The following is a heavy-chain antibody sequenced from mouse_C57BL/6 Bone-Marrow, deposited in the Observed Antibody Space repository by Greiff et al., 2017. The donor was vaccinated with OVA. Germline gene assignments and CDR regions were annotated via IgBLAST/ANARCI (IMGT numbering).Heavy chain of an antibody. CDR2: IYPGDGDT. CDR1: GYAFSSYW. D-gene: IGHD2-4*01. Sequence: LQESGAELVKPGASVKISCKASGYAFSSYWMNWVKQRPGKGLEWIGQIYPGDGDTNYNGKFKGKATLTADKSSSTAYMQLSSLTSEDSAVYFCARKGDYEAWFAYWGQGTLVTVSA. V-gene: IGHV1-80*01. J-gene: IGHJ3*01. CDR3: ARKGDYEAWFAY.